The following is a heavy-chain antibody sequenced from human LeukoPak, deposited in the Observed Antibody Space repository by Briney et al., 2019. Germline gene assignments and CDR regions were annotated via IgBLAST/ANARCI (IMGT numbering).Heavy chain of an antibody. J-gene: IGHJ4*02. Sequence: SETLSLTCTASGGSTSSYFWSWIRQPAGKGLEWIGRIYTSGTTNYNTTLKSRLTMSVDTSRNQFSLRLSSVTAADTAVYYCAREDPLVAARGLDYWGQGTLVTVSS. D-gene: IGHD2-15*01. CDR2: IYTSGTT. CDR3: AREDPLVAARGLDY. V-gene: IGHV4-4*07. CDR1: GGSTSSYF.